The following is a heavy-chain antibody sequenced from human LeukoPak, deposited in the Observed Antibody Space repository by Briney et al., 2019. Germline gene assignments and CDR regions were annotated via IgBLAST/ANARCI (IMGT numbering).Heavy chain of an antibody. CDR1: GGSISSGGYY. V-gene: IGHV4-31*03. J-gene: IGHJ3*02. CDR3: ARGRLTTIPDAFDI. CDR2: IYYSGST. Sequence: PSETLSLTSTVSGGSISSGGYYWSWIRQHPGKGLEWIGHIYYSGSTYYNPSLKSRVTISVDTSKNQFSLKLSSVTAADTAVYYCARGRLTTIPDAFDIWGQGTMVTVSS. D-gene: IGHD4-17*01.